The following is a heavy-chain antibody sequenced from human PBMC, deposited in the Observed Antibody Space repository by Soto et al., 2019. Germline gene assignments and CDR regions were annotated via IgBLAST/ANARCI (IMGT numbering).Heavy chain of an antibody. J-gene: IGHJ4*02. CDR2: ISSNGGST. CDR3: VKGRGYCSSTSFYFDY. Sequence: RRLSCSASGLTFSSYAMHWVRKAPGKGLEYVSAISSNGGSTYYADSVKGRFTISRDNSKNTLYLQMSSLRAEDTAVYYCVKGRGYCSSTSFYFDYWGQGTLVTVSS. CDR1: GLTFSSYA. D-gene: IGHD2-2*01. V-gene: IGHV3-64D*06.